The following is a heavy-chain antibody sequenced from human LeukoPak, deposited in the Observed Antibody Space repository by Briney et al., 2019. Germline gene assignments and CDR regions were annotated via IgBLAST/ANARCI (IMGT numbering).Heavy chain of an antibody. CDR1: GYTFTSYT. V-gene: IGHV1-2*02. CDR2: IHPNSGDR. Sequence: ASVKVSCKASGYTFTSYTIHWVRQAPGQGLEWMGWIHPNSGDRNYAQKFQGRVTMTRDTSISTAYMELNRLTSDDTAVYYCARPTHYYGSGSLDYWGQGTLVTVSS. J-gene: IGHJ4*02. CDR3: ARPTHYYGSGSLDY. D-gene: IGHD3-10*01.